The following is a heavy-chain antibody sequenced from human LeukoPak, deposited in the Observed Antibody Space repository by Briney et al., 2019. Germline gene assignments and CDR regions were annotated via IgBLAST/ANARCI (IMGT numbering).Heavy chain of an antibody. CDR3: ARDSLPPTVTRNNWFDP. J-gene: IGHJ5*02. CDR2: IFYSGST. Sequence: PSETLSLTCTVTGDSISNYYCSWIRQSPGKGLEWIGYIFYSGSTNYNPSLKSRVTMSVDTSKNQFSLKLSSVTAADTAVYYCARDSLPPTVTRNNWFDPWGQGTLVTVSS. CDR1: GDSISNYY. V-gene: IGHV4-59*12. D-gene: IGHD4-17*01.